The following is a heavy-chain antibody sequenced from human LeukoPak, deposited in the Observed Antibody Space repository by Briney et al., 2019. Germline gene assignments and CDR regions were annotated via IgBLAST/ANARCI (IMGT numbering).Heavy chain of an antibody. CDR2: ISGNGGRS. CDR1: GFTFSSYA. J-gene: IGHJ4*02. D-gene: IGHD3-22*01. CDR3: AKGSYYDSSGSFYFDY. V-gene: IGHV3-23*01. Sequence: GGSLRLSCAASGFTFSSYAMSWVRQAPGKGLEWVSTISGNGGRSYYADSVKGRFTISRDNSKHTLYLQMNSLRAEDTAVYYCAKGSYYDSSGSFYFDYWGQGTLVTVSS.